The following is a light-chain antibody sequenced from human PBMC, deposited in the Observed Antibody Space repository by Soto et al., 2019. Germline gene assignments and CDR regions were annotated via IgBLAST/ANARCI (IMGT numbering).Light chain of an antibody. CDR1: SSDVGGYNY. V-gene: IGLV2-14*01. J-gene: IGLJ1*01. Sequence: QSALTQPASVSGSPGQSITISCTGTSSDVGGYNYVSWYQQHPGKAPKLMIYEVSNRPSGVSNRFSGSKSGNTASLTISGLQDEDEADYYCSSYTSSSTSHVFGTGTKVTVL. CDR3: SSYTSSSTSHV. CDR2: EVS.